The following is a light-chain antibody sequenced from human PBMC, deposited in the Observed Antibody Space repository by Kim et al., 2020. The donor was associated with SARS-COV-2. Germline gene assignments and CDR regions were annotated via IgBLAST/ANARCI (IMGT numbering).Light chain of an antibody. V-gene: IGLV2-14*03. Sequence: QAITSSCTETSSDVGGYNYVAWYQQHPSKAPKLMIYDVSNRPSGVSNRFSGSKSGNTASLTISGLQAEDEADYDCSSYTSSSTPYVFGTGTKVTVL. J-gene: IGLJ1*01. CDR2: DVS. CDR1: SSDVGGYNY. CDR3: SSYTSSSTPYV.